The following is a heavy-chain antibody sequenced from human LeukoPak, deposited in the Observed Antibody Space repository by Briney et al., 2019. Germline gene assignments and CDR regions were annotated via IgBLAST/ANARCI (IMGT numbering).Heavy chain of an antibody. V-gene: IGHV4-4*07. CDR2: ISSSGST. Sequence: SETLSLTCTVSGGSISSYYWSWIRQPAGKGLEWIGRISSSGSTNYNPSLKSRVTISVDTSKNQFPLKLSSVTAADTAVYFCARGPYSYDSSGAFDIWGQGTMVTVSS. D-gene: IGHD3-22*01. CDR1: GGSISSYY. J-gene: IGHJ3*02. CDR3: ARGPYSYDSSGAFDI.